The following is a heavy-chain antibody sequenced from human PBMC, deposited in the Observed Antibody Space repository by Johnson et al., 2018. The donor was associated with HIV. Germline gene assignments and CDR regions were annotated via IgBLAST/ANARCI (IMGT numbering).Heavy chain of an antibody. CDR3: ARSPEGDAFDI. CDR1: GFTVSSNY. CDR2: IYSGGST. V-gene: IGHV3-66*02. J-gene: IGHJ3*02. Sequence: MQLVESGGGLVQPGGSLRLSCAASGFTVSSNYMSWVRQAPGKGLEWVSVIYSGGSTYYADSVKGRFTISRDNSKNTLYLQMNSLRAEDTAVYYCARSPEGDAFDIWGQGTMVTVSS.